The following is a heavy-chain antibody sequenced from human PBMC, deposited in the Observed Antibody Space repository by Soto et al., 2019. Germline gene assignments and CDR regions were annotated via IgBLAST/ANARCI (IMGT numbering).Heavy chain of an antibody. Sequence: WASVKVSCKASGGTFSSYAISWVRQAPGQGLEWMGGIIPIFGTANYAQKFQGRVTITADESTSTAYMELSSLRSEDTAVYYCARGSLRYYDFWSGYYWFDPWGQGTLVTVSS. V-gene: IGHV1-69*13. D-gene: IGHD3-3*01. CDR1: GGTFSSYA. CDR3: ARGSLRYYDFWSGYYWFDP. CDR2: IIPIFGTA. J-gene: IGHJ5*02.